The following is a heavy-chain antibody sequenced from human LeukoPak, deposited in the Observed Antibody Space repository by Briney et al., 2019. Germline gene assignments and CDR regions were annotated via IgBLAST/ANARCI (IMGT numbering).Heavy chain of an antibody. D-gene: IGHD5-24*01. CDR1: GYTFTSYD. CDR3: ARFRGDGYQGDAFDI. J-gene: IGHJ3*02. CDR2: MNPNSGNT. V-gene: IGHV1-8*01. Sequence: ASVKVSCKASGYTFTSYDINRVRQATGQGPEWMGWMNPNSGNTGYAQKFQGRVTMTRNTSISTAYMELSSLRSEDTAVYYCARFRGDGYQGDAFDIWGQGTMVTVSS.